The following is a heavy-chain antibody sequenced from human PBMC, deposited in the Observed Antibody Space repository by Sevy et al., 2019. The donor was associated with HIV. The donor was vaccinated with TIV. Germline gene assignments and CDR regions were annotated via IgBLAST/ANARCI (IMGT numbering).Heavy chain of an antibody. D-gene: IGHD6-13*01. CDR1: GGTFSSYA. CDR3: AREVGYSSSWSLGITGYYYYMDV. CDR2: IIPIFGTA. Sequence: ASVKVSCKASGGTFSSYAIGWVRQAPGQGLEWMGGIIPIFGTANYAQKFQGRVTITADKSTSTAYMELSSLRSEDTAVYYCAREVGYSSSWSLGITGYYYYMDVWGKGTTVTVSS. V-gene: IGHV1-69*06. J-gene: IGHJ6*03.